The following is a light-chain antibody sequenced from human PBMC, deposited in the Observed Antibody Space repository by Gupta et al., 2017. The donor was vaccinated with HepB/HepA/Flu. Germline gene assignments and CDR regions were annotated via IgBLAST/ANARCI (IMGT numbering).Light chain of an antibody. J-gene: IGLJ3*02. V-gene: IGLV3-21*02. CDR2: DDR. Sequence: SFVLTQPPSVSMAPGETDTINCGGNNIGSKNVHWYQHKPGPAPVLVVYDDRDRPSGIPDRFSGSNSGNTATLTISRVEAGDEADYYCQVWDSSSDPWVFGGGTKLTVL. CDR1: NIGSKN. CDR3: QVWDSSSDPWV.